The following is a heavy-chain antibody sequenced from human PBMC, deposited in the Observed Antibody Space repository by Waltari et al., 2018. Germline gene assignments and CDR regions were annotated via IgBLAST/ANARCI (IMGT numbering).Heavy chain of an antibody. V-gene: IGHV4-39*07. CDR2: IYDIGNT. J-gene: IGHJ5*02. Sequence: QLQLQESGPGLVKPSETLSLTCPVSGGSIRRRSYYWGWIRQPPGKGLEWIGTIYDIGNTYYNPSLNSRVTISLDTSKSKFSLKLSSVTAADTAVYYCARGGGDCSGGSCRFDWFDPWGQGTLVTVSS. CDR1: GGSIRRRSYY. CDR3: ARGGGDCSGGSCRFDWFDP. D-gene: IGHD2-15*01.